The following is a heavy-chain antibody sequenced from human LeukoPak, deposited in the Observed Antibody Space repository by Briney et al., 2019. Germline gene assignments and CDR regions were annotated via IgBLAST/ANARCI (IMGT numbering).Heavy chain of an antibody. J-gene: IGHJ4*02. V-gene: IGHV2-5*02. CDR3: ARQGHYGSGDYYFDY. D-gene: IGHD3-10*01. Sequence: GPTLVNPTQTLTLTCTFSGFSLSTSGVGVGWIRQPPGKALEWLALIYRDDNKRYSPALKSRLTITKDTSKNQVVLTMTNMDPVDTATYYYARQGHYGSGDYYFDYWGQGTLVTVSS. CDR2: IYRDDNK. CDR1: GFSLSTSGVG.